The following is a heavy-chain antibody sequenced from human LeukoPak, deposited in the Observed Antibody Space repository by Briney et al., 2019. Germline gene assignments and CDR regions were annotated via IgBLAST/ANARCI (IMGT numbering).Heavy chain of an antibody. CDR1: GFSLSTSGVG. CDR2: IYWDDDK. V-gene: IGHV2-5*02. D-gene: IGHD3-22*01. Sequence: SGPTLVNPTQTLTLTCTFSGFSLSTSGVGVGWIRQPPGKALEWLALIYWDDDKRYSPSLKNRLTITKDTSKNQVVLTMTNMDPVDTATYYCAHYHGVITLYYFDYWGQGTLVTVSS. CDR3: AHYHGVITLYYFDY. J-gene: IGHJ4*02.